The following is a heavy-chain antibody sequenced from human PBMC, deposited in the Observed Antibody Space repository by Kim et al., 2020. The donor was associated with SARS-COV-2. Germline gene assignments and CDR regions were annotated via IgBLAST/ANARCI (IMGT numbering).Heavy chain of an antibody. CDR1: GFSLRASGMC. V-gene: IGHV2-70*01. J-gene: IGHJ6*02. CDR3: ARTSYYNIWSGPSKYDYAMDV. Sequence: SGPTLVKPTQTLTLTCTFSGFSLRASGMCVNWIRRPPGKGLEWLALIDWDDDKYYSTSLKTRLTISKDTSKNQVVLTMTNMDPVDTATYYCARTSYYNIWSGPSKYDYAMDVWGPGTTVTVAS. D-gene: IGHD3-3*01. CDR2: IDWDDDK.